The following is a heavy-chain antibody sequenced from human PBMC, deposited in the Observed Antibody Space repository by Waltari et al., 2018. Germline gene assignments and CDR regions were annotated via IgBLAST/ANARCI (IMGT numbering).Heavy chain of an antibody. CDR1: GFTFSSYS. Sequence: EVQLVESGGGLVKPGGSLRLSCAASGFTFSSYSMNWVRQAPGKGLEWVSSISSSSSYIDYADSVKGRFTISRDNAKNSLYLQMNSLRAEDTAVYYCARDGFPLSSGWRPLWEEDYYYGMDVWGQGTTVTVSS. CDR2: ISSSSSYI. D-gene: IGHD6-19*01. J-gene: IGHJ6*02. CDR3: ARDGFPLSSGWRPLWEEDYYYGMDV. V-gene: IGHV3-21*01.